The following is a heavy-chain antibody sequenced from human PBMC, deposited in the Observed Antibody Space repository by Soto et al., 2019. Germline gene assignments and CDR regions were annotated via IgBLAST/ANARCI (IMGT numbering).Heavy chain of an antibody. Sequence: QVQLVESGGGVVQPGRSLRLSCAASGFTFSSYGMHWVRKAPGKGLEWVAVISYDGSNKYYADSVKGRFTISRDNSKNTLYLQMNSLRAEDTAVYYCAKDKWELLRGWFDPWGQGTLVTVSS. V-gene: IGHV3-30*18. D-gene: IGHD1-26*01. CDR2: ISYDGSNK. J-gene: IGHJ5*02. CDR3: AKDKWELLRGWFDP. CDR1: GFTFSSYG.